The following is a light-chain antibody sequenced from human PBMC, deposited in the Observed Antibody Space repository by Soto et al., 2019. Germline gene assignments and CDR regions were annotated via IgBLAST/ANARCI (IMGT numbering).Light chain of an antibody. CDR3: QSYDGNNVL. Sequence: LTQPHSVSESPGKTVTISCTRSGGSVASNHVQWYQQRPGSAPIPVIYKDNQRPSGVPDRFSGSIDSSSNSASLTISGLKTEDEADYYCQSYDGNNVLFGGGTKLTVL. V-gene: IGLV6-57*04. J-gene: IGLJ2*01. CDR1: GGSVASNH. CDR2: KDN.